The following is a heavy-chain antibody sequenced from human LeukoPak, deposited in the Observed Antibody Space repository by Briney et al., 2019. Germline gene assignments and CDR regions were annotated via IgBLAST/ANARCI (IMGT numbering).Heavy chain of an antibody. J-gene: IGHJ5*02. CDR1: GASISNFY. D-gene: IGHD2-2*01. Sequence: SETLSLTCTVSGASISNFYWSWIRQPPGKGLEWIGVISYSGSTNYNPSLKSRVTMSVDTSKNQFSLKLRSVTAADTAVYYCARLHCSSPSCHRNWFDPWGQGTQVTVSS. V-gene: IGHV4-59*01. CDR3: ARLHCSSPSCHRNWFDP. CDR2: ISYSGST.